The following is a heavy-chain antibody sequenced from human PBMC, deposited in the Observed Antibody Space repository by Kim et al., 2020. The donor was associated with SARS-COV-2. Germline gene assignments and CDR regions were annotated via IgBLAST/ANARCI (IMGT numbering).Heavy chain of an antibody. D-gene: IGHD3-3*01. J-gene: IGHJ4*02. CDR3: SRDDFGSGYYPY. V-gene: IGHV3-49*02. Sequence: ENAASVKGGFTISRDDSKSVTYLQMNSLKTEDTAMYYCSRDDFGSGYYPYWGQGTLVTVSS.